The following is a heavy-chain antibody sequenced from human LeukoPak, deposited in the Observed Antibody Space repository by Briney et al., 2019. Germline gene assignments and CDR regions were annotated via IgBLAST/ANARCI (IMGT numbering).Heavy chain of an antibody. CDR2: ISTYGRGT. CDR3: AREGDSYCAFDI. V-gene: IGHV3-74*01. Sequence: GGSLRLSCAASGFTFSNSWMHWVRQAPGKGLEWVSRISTYGRGTNYADSVQGRFTISRDNAKNTLYLQMNSLRAEDTAVYYCAREGDSYCAFDIWGQGTMVTVSS. J-gene: IGHJ3*02. CDR1: GFTFSNSW. D-gene: IGHD2-21*02.